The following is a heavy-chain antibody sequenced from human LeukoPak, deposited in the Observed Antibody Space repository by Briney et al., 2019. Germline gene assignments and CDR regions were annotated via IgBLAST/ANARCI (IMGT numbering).Heavy chain of an antibody. D-gene: IGHD5-18*01. Sequence: ASVKVSCKASGYTLTELSMHWVRQAPGKGLEWMGGFDPEDGETVYAQKFQGRVTMTEDTSTDTAYMELSSLRSEDTAVYYCATQGGYSYGKNWFDPWGQGTLVTVSS. CDR3: ATQGGYSYGKNWFDP. J-gene: IGHJ5*02. CDR2: FDPEDGET. CDR1: GYTLTELS. V-gene: IGHV1-24*01.